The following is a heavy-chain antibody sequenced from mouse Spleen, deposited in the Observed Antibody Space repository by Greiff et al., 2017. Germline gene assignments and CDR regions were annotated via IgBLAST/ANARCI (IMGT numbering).Heavy chain of an antibody. Sequence: EVHLVESEGGLVQPGSSMKLSCTASGFTFSDYYMAWVRQVPEKGLEWVANINYDGSSTYYLDSLKSRFIISRDNAKNILYLQMSSLKSEDTATYYCARGVHYGSSYYYAMDYWGQGTSVTVSS. D-gene: IGHD1-1*01. J-gene: IGHJ4*01. CDR3: ARGVHYGSSYYYAMDY. CDR1: GFTFSDYY. V-gene: IGHV5-16*01. CDR2: INYDGSST.